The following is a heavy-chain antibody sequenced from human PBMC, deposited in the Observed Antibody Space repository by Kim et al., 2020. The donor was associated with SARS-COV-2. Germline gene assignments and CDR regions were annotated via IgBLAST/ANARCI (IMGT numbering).Heavy chain of an antibody. D-gene: IGHD6-13*01. Sequence: GGSLRLSCAASGFTFSSYAMHWVRQAPGKGLEWVAVISYDGSNKYYADSVKGRFTISRDNSKNTLYLQMNSLRAEDTAVYYCARLPVHPWSSWYVRSSVMDVGGQGTTVSVSS. V-gene: IGHV3-30-3*01. CDR1: GFTFSSYA. J-gene: IGHJ6*02. CDR2: ISYDGSNK. CDR3: ARLPVHPWSSWYVRSSVMDV.